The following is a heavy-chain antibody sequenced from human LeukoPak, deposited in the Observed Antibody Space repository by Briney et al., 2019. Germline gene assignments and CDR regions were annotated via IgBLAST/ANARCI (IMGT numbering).Heavy chain of an antibody. CDR3: ARVATVAGTVGWFDP. CDR1: GYSFTSCW. Sequence: GESLKISCKASGYSFTSCWIGWVRQMPGKGLEWMGINYPDDSDTRYSPSFQGQVTISADKSISTAYLQWSSLKASDTAMYYCARVATVAGTVGWFDPWGQGTLVTVSS. D-gene: IGHD6-19*01. V-gene: IGHV5-51*01. J-gene: IGHJ5*02. CDR2: NYPDDSDT.